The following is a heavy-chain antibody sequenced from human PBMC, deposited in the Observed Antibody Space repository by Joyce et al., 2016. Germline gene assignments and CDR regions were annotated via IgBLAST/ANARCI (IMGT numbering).Heavy chain of an antibody. CDR2: INYSGST. V-gene: IGHV4-59*08. D-gene: IGHD4-17*01. J-gene: IGHJ2*01. CDR1: GGSIRSYY. Sequence: QVQLQESGPGLVKPSETLSLTCTVSGGSIRSYYWSWIRQPPGKGLEWIGYINYSGSTNYNPSLKSRVTISVNTSKDQFSLKLSSVTAADTAVYYCARLLEWAYGDNVEFFDLWGRGTLVTVSS. CDR3: ARLLEWAYGDNVEFFDL.